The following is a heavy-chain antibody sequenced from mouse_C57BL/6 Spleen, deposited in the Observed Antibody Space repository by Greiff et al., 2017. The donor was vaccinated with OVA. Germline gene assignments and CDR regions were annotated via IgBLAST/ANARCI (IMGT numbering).Heavy chain of an antibody. D-gene: IGHD1-1*01. CDR3: ARRHYGSSYGFAY. V-gene: IGHV1-61*01. CDR2: IYPSDSET. J-gene: IGHJ3*01. CDR1: GYTFTSYW. Sequence: QVQLQHPGAELVRPGSSVKLSCKASGYTFTSYWMDWVKQRPGQGLEWIGNIYPSDSETHYNQKFKDKATLTVDKSSSTAYMQLSSLTSEDSAVYYCARRHYGSSYGFAYWGQGTLVTVSA.